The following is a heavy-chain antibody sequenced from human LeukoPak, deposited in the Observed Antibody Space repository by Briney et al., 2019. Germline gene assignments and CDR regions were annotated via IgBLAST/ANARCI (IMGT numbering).Heavy chain of an antibody. V-gene: IGHV3-13*01. J-gene: IGHJ6*02. CDR1: GFTFSSYD. CDR2: IGTAGNT. CDR3: ARGSGRFFPYYYYGMDV. D-gene: IGHD3-10*01. Sequence: PGGSLRLSCAASGFTFSSYDMHWVRQATGKGLEWVSAIGTAGNTYYPGSVKGRFTISRENAKNSLYLQMNSLRAGDTAVYYCARGSGRFFPYYYYGMDVWGQGTTVTVSS.